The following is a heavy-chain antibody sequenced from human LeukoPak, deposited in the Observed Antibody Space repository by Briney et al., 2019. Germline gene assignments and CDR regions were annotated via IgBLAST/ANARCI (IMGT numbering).Heavy chain of an antibody. J-gene: IGHJ5*02. CDR1: GFTFSSYG. D-gene: IGHD6-13*01. CDR3: AKAGYSSSWYSWRGNWFDP. CDR2: IRYDGSNK. V-gene: IGHV3-30*02. Sequence: PGGSLRLSCAASGFTFSSYGMHWVRQAPGKGLEWVAFIRYDGSNKYYADSVKGRLTISRDNSKNTLYLQMNSLRAEDTAVYYCAKAGYSSSWYSWRGNWFDPWGQGTLVTVSS.